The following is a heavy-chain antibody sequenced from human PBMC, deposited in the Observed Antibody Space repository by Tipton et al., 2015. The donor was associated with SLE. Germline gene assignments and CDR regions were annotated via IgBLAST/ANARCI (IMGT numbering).Heavy chain of an antibody. CDR2: ISYDGSNK. V-gene: IGHV3-30*04. CDR3: TATKTPKHLTASTNLYSDYGMDV. Sequence: LSLTCTVSGGSINSRTLYWGWIRQPPGKGLEWVAVISYDGSNKYYADSVKGRFTISRDNSKNTLYLQMNSLRAEDTAVYYCTATKTPKHLTASTNLYSDYGMDVWGQGTTVTASS. D-gene: IGHD4-11*01. CDR1: GGSINSRT. J-gene: IGHJ6*02.